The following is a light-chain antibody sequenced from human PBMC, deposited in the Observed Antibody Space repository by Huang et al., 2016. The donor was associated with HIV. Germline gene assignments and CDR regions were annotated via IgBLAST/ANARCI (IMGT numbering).Light chain of an antibody. CDR3: QQYGNSLWT. Sequence: EIVLTQSPGTLSLSPGERATLSCMASQSISSNYLVWFQQKRGQPPRLLIYGASSRATGIPDRFSGSGSGTDFTLTISSLEPEDIAVYYCQQYGNSLWTFGQGTKVEIK. J-gene: IGKJ1*01. CDR2: GAS. CDR1: QSISSNY. V-gene: IGKV3-20*01.